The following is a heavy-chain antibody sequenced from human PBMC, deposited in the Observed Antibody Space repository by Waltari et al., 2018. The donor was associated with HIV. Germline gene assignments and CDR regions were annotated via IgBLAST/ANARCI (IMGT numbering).Heavy chain of an antibody. Sequence: EVQLLESGGGLVQPGGSMRLTCGASGFMFSDYDMGWVRQAPGKGLEWVSAISGTDNKIYYADSVKGRFTISRDNSKNTLSLHMNSLRAEDTAVYYCAGRNPASGWSFNYWGQGALVTVSS. CDR3: AGRNPASGWSFNY. J-gene: IGHJ4*02. V-gene: IGHV3-23*01. D-gene: IGHD6-19*01. CDR2: ISGTDNKI. CDR1: GFMFSDYD.